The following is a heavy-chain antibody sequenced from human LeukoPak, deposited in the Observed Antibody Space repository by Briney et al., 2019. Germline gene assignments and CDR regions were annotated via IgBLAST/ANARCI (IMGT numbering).Heavy chain of an antibody. CDR2: IYPGDSDT. D-gene: IGHD4-17*01. Sequence: GESLKISCKGSGYSFTTYWIGWVRQMPGKGLEWMGIIYPGDSDTRYSPSFQGQVTISVDKSFSTAYLQWSSLKASDTAMYYCARRSLDYGDYWLDYWGQGTLVTVSS. CDR3: ARRSLDYGDYWLDY. V-gene: IGHV5-51*01. J-gene: IGHJ4*02. CDR1: GYSFTTYW.